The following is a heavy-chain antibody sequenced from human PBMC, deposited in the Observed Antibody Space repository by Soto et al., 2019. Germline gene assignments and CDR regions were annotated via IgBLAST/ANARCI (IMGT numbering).Heavy chain of an antibody. CDR3: ARRAAESLDY. V-gene: IGHV4-39*01. CDR2: IYYSGST. D-gene: IGHD6-13*01. J-gene: IGHJ4*02. Sequence: SETLSLTCTVSGGSISSSSYYWGWIRQPPGKGLEWIGSIYYSGSTYYNPSLKSRVTISVDTSKNQFSLKLSSVTAADTAVYYCARRAAESLDYWGQGTLVTVSS. CDR1: GGSISSSSYY.